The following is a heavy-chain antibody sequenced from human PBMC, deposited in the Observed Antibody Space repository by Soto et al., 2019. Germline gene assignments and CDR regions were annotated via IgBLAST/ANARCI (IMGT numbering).Heavy chain of an antibody. CDR3: ARIGNPDASLYFDY. V-gene: IGHV4-31*03. Sequence: QVQLQESGPGLVKPSQTLSLTCTVSGGSISVGVYYWNWIRQLPGKGPEWIGYTYHSGSTCYNPSRESRVTISVDPSKNQFSLRLSSVTAADTAVYYCARIGNPDASLYFDYWGQGTLVTVSS. J-gene: IGHJ4*02. D-gene: IGHD2-2*01. CDR2: TYHSGST. CDR1: GGSISVGVYY.